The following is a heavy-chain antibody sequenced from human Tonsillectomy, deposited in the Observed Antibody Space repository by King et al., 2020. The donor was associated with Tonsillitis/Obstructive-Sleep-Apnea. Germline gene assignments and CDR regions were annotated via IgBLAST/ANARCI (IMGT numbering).Heavy chain of an antibody. CDR2: ISYDGSNK. V-gene: IGHV3-30*18. J-gene: IGHJ4*02. D-gene: IGHD2-21*02. CDR3: ANAGVTSLTFDY. CDR1: GFTFSSYG. Sequence: VQLVESGGGVVQPGRSLRLSCAASGFTFSSYGMHWVRQAPGKGLEWVAVISYDGSNKYYADSVKGRFTISRDNSKNTLYLQMNSLRAEDTAVYYCANAGVTSLTFDYWGQGTLVTVSS.